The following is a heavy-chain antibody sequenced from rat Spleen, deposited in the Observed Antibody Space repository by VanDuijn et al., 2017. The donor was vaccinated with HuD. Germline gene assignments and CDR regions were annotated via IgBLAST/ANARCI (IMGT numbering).Heavy chain of an antibody. Sequence: EVQLVESGGGLVQPGRSLKLSCVASGFTFNNYWMTWIRQAPGKGLEWVASITNTGGSTYYPDSVKGRFTISRDNAKSTLYLQMNSLRYEDTATYYCTRDSGYYGYNPFDYWGQGVMVTVSS. CDR3: TRDSGYYGYNPFDY. CDR1: GFTFNNYW. J-gene: IGHJ2*01. D-gene: IGHD1-9*01. V-gene: IGHV5-31*01. CDR2: ITNTGGST.